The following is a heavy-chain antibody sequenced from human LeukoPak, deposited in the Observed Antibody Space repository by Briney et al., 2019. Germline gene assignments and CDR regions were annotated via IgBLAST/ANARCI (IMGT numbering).Heavy chain of an antibody. CDR1: GFTFSIYT. D-gene: IGHD1-26*01. J-gene: IGHJ4*02. Sequence: GGSLRLSCAASGFTFSIYTMTWVRQAPGKGLEWVPSISSSSSYINYADSVKGRFTISRDNAKNSLFLQMNSLRVEDTAVYYCAGATDFDHWGQGTMVTVSS. V-gene: IGHV3-21*01. CDR2: ISSSSSYI. CDR3: AGATDFDH.